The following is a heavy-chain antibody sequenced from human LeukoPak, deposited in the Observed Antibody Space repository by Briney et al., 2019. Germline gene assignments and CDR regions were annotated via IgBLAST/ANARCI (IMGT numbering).Heavy chain of an antibody. CDR2: ISDSGDST. CDR1: GFSFNNYA. D-gene: IGHD6-6*01. V-gene: IGHV3-23*01. CDR3: AKDLYTAARPVNDY. Sequence: PGGSLRLSCAASGFSFNNYAMSWVRQAPGKGPEWVSGISDSGDSTYYADSVKGRFTISRDNSKNTLYLQMNSLRAEDTAVYYCAKDLYTAARPVNDYWGQGTLVTVSS. J-gene: IGHJ4*02.